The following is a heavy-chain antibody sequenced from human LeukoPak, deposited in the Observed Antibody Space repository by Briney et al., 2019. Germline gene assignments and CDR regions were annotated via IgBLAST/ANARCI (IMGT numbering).Heavy chain of an antibody. V-gene: IGHV4-59*11. CDR2: IYYSGST. CDR3: ASRISSSSLYFDY. CDR1: GGSISSHY. D-gene: IGHD6-6*01. Sequence: SDTLSLTCTVSGGSISSHYWSWIRQPPGKGLEWIGYIYYSGSTNYNPSLKSRVTISVDTSKNQFSLKLSSVTAADTAVYYCASRISSSSLYFDYWGQGTLVTVSS. J-gene: IGHJ4*02.